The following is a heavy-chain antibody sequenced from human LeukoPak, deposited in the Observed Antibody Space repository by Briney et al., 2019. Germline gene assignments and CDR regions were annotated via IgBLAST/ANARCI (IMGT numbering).Heavy chain of an antibody. CDR2: ISWNSGSI. CDR1: GFTFDDYA. Sequence: GRSLRLSCAASGFTFDDYAMHWVRQAPGKGLEWVSGISWNSGSIGYADSVKGRFTISRDNAKNSLYLQMNSLRAEDTALYYCAKDGDDYGDYYFDYWGQGTLVTVSS. D-gene: IGHD4-17*01. CDR3: AKDGDDYGDYYFDY. J-gene: IGHJ4*02. V-gene: IGHV3-9*01.